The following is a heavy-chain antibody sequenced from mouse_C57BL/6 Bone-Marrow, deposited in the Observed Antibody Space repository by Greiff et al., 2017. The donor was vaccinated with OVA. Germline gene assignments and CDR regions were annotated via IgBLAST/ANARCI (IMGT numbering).Heavy chain of an antibody. CDR2: ISDGGSYT. V-gene: IGHV5-4*01. CDR3: ANRGFAY. J-gene: IGHJ3*01. CDR1: GFTFSSYA. Sequence: DVQLQESGGGLVKPGGSLKLSCAASGFTFSSYAMSWVRQTPEKRLEWVATISDGGSYTYYPDNVKGRFTISRDNAKNNLYLQMSHLKSEDTAMYYCANRGFAYWGQGTLVTVSA. D-gene: IGHD2-14*01.